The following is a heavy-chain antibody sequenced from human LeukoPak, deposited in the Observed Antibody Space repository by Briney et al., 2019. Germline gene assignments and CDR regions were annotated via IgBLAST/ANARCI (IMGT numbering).Heavy chain of an antibody. CDR2: TYYRSNWYN. Sequence: SQTLSLTCAISGDSVSSNTAAWNWIRQSPSRGLEWLGRTYYRSNWYNDYAVSVKGRATINPDTSKNQFSLHLNSVTPDDTAVYYCARVGDLGVWGQGTLVTVSS. D-gene: IGHD3-10*01. CDR1: GDSVSSNTAA. CDR3: ARVGDLGV. J-gene: IGHJ4*02. V-gene: IGHV6-1*01.